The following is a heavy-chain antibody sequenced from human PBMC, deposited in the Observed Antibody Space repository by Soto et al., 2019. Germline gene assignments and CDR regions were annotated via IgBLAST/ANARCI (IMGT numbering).Heavy chain of an antibody. D-gene: IGHD6-19*01. CDR1: GGSISSGDYY. Sequence: QVQLQESGPGLVKPSQTLSLTCTVSGGSISSGDYYWSWIRQPPGKGLEWIGEINHSGSTNYNPSLKSRVTISVDTSKNQFSLKLSSVTAADTAVYYCARGLGPYSSGWYNPLHYFDYWGQGTLVTVSS. J-gene: IGHJ4*02. CDR3: ARGLGPYSSGWYNPLHYFDY. V-gene: IGHV4-30-4*08. CDR2: INHSGST.